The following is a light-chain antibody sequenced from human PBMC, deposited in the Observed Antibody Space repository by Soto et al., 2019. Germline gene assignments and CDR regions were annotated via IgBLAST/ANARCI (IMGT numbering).Light chain of an antibody. V-gene: IGKV3D-20*01. CDR1: QSLSSNY. J-gene: IGKJ1*01. CDR3: QQYGRSPRT. CDR2: DVS. Sequence: ETVLTQSPASLSLSPGERATLSCGASQSLSSNYLAWYQQKPGLAPRLLIYDVSKRATGIPDRFSGSGSGADFTLTISRLEPEDFAVYYCQQYGRSPRTFGQGTKVEIK.